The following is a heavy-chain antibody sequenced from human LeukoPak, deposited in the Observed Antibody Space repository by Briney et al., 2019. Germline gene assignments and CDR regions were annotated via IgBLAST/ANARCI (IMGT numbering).Heavy chain of an antibody. J-gene: IGHJ4*02. Sequence: SQTLSLTCTVSGGSISSGGYYWSWIRQPPGKGLEWIGEINHSGSTNYNPSLKSRVTISVDTSKNQFSLKLSSVTAADTAVYYCARVGFSFFDYWGQGTLVTVSS. CDR3: ARVGFSFFDY. CDR2: INHSGST. CDR1: GGSISSGGYY. D-gene: IGHD3-16*02. V-gene: IGHV4-30-2*01.